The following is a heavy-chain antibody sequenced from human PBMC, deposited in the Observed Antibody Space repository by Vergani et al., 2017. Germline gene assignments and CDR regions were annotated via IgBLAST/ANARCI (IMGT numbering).Heavy chain of an antibody. J-gene: IGHJ4*02. CDR2: INPNSGGT. V-gene: IGHV1-2*02. D-gene: IGHD2-2*01. CDR1: GYTFTVYF. Sequence: QVQLVQSGAEVKKPGASLKVSCKASGYTFTVYFMHWLRQAPGQGLEWMGWINPNSGGTNYAQKFQGRVTMTRDTSISTAYMELSNLRSDDPAVYYCARVGTSSNRDYLDYWGQGTLVTVSS. CDR3: ARVGTSSNRDYLDY.